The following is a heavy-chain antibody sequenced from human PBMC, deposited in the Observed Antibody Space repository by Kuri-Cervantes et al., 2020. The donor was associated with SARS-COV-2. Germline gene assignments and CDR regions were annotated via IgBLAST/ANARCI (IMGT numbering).Heavy chain of an antibody. CDR3: ARHFMWFGELLYYFDY. D-gene: IGHD3-10*01. Sequence: SETLSLTCTVSGGSISSSSYYWGWIRQPPGKGLEWIGSIYYSGSTYYNPSLKSRVTISVDTSKNQFSLKLSSVTAADTAVYYCARHFMWFGELLYYFDYWGQGTLVT. J-gene: IGHJ4*02. CDR2: IYYSGST. CDR1: GGSISSSSYY. V-gene: IGHV4-39*07.